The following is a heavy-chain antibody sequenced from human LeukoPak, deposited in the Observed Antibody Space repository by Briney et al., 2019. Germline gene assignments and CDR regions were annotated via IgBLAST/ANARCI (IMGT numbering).Heavy chain of an antibody. V-gene: IGHV1-46*01. D-gene: IGHD3-10*01. Sequence: GASVKVSCKASGYTFTSYYMHWVRQAPGQGLEWMGIINPSGGSTSYARKFQGRVTMTRDTSTSTVYMELSSLRSEDTAVYYCAREPIAGGGAFDIWGQGTMVTVSS. CDR2: INPSGGST. J-gene: IGHJ3*02. CDR3: AREPIAGGGAFDI. CDR1: GYTFTSYY.